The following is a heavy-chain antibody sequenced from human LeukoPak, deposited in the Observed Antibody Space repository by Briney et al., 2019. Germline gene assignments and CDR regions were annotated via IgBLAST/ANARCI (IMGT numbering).Heavy chain of an antibody. Sequence: PGGSLRLSCAASGFSFSSLTMNWVRQAPGKGLEWVSSISSSSSYIYYADSVKGRFTISRDNAKNSLYLQMNSLRAEDTAVYYCARGGRIVVVTAISPAYYFDYWGQGTLVTVSS. J-gene: IGHJ4*02. V-gene: IGHV3-21*01. CDR1: GFSFSSLT. D-gene: IGHD2-21*02. CDR3: ARGGRIVVVTAISPAYYFDY. CDR2: ISSSSSYI.